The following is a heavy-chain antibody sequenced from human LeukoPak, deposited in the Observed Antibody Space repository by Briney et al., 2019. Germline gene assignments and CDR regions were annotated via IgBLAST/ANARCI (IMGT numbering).Heavy chain of an antibody. J-gene: IGHJ4*02. D-gene: IGHD3-22*01. CDR3: ARDHGGYYNDY. V-gene: IGHV4-59*01. Sequence: PSETLSLTCTVSGGSISNYYWSWIRQPPGKGMEWIGFIYYSGSTHYNPSLKGRVTLSVDTSKNQFSLKLSSVTAADTAVYFCARDHGGYYNDYWGQGTLVTVSS. CDR2: IYYSGST. CDR1: GGSISNYY.